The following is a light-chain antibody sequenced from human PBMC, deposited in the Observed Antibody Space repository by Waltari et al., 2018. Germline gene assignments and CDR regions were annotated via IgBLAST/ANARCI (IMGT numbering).Light chain of an antibody. J-gene: IGLJ1*01. V-gene: IGLV2-14*03. Sequence: QSALTQPASVSGSPGQSITISCIGTTSDIGDYYYVSWYQQFPGKAPKLIIYDVTKRPSVIAGSFSGSKSGNTSSLTISGLQAEDEGDYYCCSFRGGDSFVFGTGTRVTVV. CDR2: DVT. CDR3: CSFRGGDSFV. CDR1: TSDIGDYYY.